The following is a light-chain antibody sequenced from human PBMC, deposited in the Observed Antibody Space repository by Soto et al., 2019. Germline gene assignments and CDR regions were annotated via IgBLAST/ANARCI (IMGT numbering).Light chain of an antibody. CDR2: GSS. CDR3: QSHDSSLSAVV. Sequence: QAVVTQPPSVSGAPGQRVTISCTGSSSNIGAGYDVHWYQHLPGTAPRLLIYGSSNRPSGVPDRISGSKSGTSASLAITGLQAEDEADYYCQSHDSSLSAVVFGGGTKLTVL. V-gene: IGLV1-40*01. J-gene: IGLJ2*01. CDR1: SSNIGAGYD.